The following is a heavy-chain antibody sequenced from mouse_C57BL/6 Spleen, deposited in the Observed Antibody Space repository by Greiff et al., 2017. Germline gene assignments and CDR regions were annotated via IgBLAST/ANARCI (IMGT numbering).Heavy chain of an antibody. CDR3: ARLEDYDGYAMDY. Sequence: QVQLQQPGAELVMPGASVKLSCKASGYTFTSYWMHWVKQRPGQGLEWIGEIDPSDSYTNYNQKFKGKATLTADKSSSTAYMQLSSLTSEDAAVYFCARLEDYDGYAMDYWGQGTSVTVSS. CDR2: IDPSDSYT. V-gene: IGHV1-69*01. J-gene: IGHJ4*01. D-gene: IGHD2-4*01. CDR1: GYTFTSYW.